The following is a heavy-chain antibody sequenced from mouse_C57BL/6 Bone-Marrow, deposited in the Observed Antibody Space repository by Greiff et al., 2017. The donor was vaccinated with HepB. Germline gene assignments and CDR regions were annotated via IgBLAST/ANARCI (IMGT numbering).Heavy chain of an antibody. Sequence: VQLKESGGGLVQPKGSLKLSCAASGFTFNTYAMHWVRQAPGKGLEWVVRIRSKSSNYATYYADSGKDRFTISRDDSQSMLYLQMNNLKTEDTAMYYCVRLRRGSVYAMDYWGQGTSVTVSS. V-gene: IGHV10-3*01. CDR1: GFTFNTYA. CDR2: IRSKSSNYAT. CDR3: VRLRRGSVYAMDY. D-gene: IGHD2-12*01. J-gene: IGHJ4*01.